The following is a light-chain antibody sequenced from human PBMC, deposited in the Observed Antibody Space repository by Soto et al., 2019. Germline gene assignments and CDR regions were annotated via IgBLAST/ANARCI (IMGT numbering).Light chain of an antibody. CDR3: QEYGSSPMYT. CDR1: QSVSSSY. J-gene: IGKJ2*01. V-gene: IGKV3-20*01. CDR2: GAS. Sequence: ESVLTQSPGNLSLSPGERATLSCRASQSVSSSYLAWYQQKPVQAPRLLIYGASSRATGIPDSFSGSGSGTDFTLTISMLEPEDFAVYYCQEYGSSPMYTFGQGTKLEIK.